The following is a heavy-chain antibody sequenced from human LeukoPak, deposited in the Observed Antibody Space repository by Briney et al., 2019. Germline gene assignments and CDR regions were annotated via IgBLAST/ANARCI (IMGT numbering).Heavy chain of an antibody. J-gene: IGHJ4*02. Sequence: PSETLSLTCTVSGGSISSGTYHWGWVRQPPGKGLEWIGNIHYSGSTYYNPSLKSPDTISVDTSKNQFSLQLSSVTAADTAVYYCAGRVGASIWTGMHFWGQGTLVTVSS. V-gene: IGHV4-39*01. D-gene: IGHD1-26*01. CDR2: IHYSGST. CDR1: GGSISSGTYH. CDR3: AGRVGASIWTGMHF.